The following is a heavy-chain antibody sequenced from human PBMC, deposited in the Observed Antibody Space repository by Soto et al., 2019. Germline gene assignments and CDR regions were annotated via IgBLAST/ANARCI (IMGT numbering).Heavy chain of an antibody. J-gene: IGHJ6*02. Sequence: PGGSLRLSCAASGFTFSGYDMHWVRQATGKGLEWVSAIGTAGDTYYPGSVKGRFTISRENAKNSLYLQMNSLRAGDTAVYYCARGRYSGYDDLKDYYYGMDVWGQGTTVTVSS. V-gene: IGHV3-13*01. CDR1: GFTFSGYD. D-gene: IGHD5-12*01. CDR2: IGTAGDT. CDR3: ARGRYSGYDDLKDYYYGMDV.